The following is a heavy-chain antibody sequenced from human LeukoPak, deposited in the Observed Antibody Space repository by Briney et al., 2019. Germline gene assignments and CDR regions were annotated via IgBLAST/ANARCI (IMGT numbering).Heavy chain of an antibody. V-gene: IGHV3-21*01. CDR1: GFTFSHYS. J-gene: IGHJ4*02. D-gene: IGHD5-24*01. Sequence: GGSLRLSRAGSGFTFSHYSMNWVRQAPGKGLEWVASFGSDLSFRSVADSLKGRFTISRDNAENSLYLHLNSLRAEDTAIYYCARDRLGDGYIREFDSWGQGTLVIVSS. CDR2: FGSDLSFR. CDR3: ARDRLGDGYIREFDS.